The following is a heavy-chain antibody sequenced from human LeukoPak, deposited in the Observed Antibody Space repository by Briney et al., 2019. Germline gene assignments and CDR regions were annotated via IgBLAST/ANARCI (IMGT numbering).Heavy chain of an antibody. Sequence: SETLSLTCAVSGGSISSGGYSWSWIRQPPGKGLEWIGYIYHSGSTYYNPSLKSRVTISVDRSKNQFSLKLSSVTAADTAVYYCARRGYNYPEYFQHWGQGTLVTVSS. D-gene: IGHD5-24*01. CDR3: ARRGYNYPEYFQH. CDR2: IYHSGST. J-gene: IGHJ1*01. V-gene: IGHV4-30-2*01. CDR1: GGSISSGGYS.